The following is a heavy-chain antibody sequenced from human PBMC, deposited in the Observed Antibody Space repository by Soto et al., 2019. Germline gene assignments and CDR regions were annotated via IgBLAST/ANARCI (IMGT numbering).Heavy chain of an antibody. J-gene: IGHJ3*02. CDR3: AREGERGSXXXVDALDI. D-gene: IGHD1-1*01. Sequence: PGGSLRLSCAASGFTFSSYDMHWVRQATGKGLEWVSAIDIAGNTYYPGSVKGRFTISRENGKNSLYLQMSSLRAGDTAVYYCAREGERGSXXXVDALDIXXXGTLVTVSS. V-gene: IGHV3-13*01. CDR1: GFTFSSYD. CDR2: IDIAGNT.